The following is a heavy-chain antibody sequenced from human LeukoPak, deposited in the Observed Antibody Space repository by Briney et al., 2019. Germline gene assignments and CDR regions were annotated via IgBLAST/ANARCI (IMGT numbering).Heavy chain of an antibody. CDR3: ASPLPPPLQTTVVNRAPWDYFDY. V-gene: IGHV1-2*02. D-gene: IGHD4-23*01. Sequence: GASVKVSCKASGYAFTGYYMHWVRQAPGQGLEWMGWINPNSGGTNYAQKFQGRVTMTRDTSISTAYMELSRLRSDDTAVYYCASPLPPPLQTTVVNRAPWDYFDYWGQGTLVTVSS. J-gene: IGHJ4*02. CDR1: GYAFTGYY. CDR2: INPNSGGT.